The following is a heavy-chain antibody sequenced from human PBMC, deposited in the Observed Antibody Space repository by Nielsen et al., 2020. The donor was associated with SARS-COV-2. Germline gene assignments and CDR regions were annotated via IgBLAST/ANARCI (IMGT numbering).Heavy chain of an antibody. D-gene: IGHD3-10*01. J-gene: IGHJ6*02. CDR1: GYSFTSYW. Sequence: KVSCKGSGYSFTSYWIGWVRQMPGKGLEWMGRIDPSDSYTNYSPSFQGHVTISADKSISTAYLQWSSLKASDTAMYYCASRDGMDVWGQGTTVTVSS. V-gene: IGHV5-10-1*01. CDR3: ASRDGMDV. CDR2: IDPSDSYT.